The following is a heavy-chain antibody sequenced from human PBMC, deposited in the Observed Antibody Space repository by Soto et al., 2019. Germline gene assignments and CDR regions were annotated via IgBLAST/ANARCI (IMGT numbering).Heavy chain of an antibody. Sequence: EVQLLESGGGLVQPGGSLRLSCAASGFTFSSYAMSWVRQAPGKGLEWVSAISGSGGSTYYADSVKGRFTISRDNSKNTLYLQMNSLGAEDRAVFYCAKGRITMVGGATRGVGYWGQGTLVTVSS. V-gene: IGHV3-23*01. D-gene: IGHD3-10*01. CDR3: AKGRITMVGGATRGVGY. CDR1: GFTFSSYA. CDR2: ISGSGGST. J-gene: IGHJ4*02.